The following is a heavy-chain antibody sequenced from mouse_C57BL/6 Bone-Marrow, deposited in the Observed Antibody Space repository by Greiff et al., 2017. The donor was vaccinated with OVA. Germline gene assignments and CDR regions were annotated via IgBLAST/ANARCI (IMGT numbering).Heavy chain of an antibody. V-gene: IGHV5-6*02. CDR3: ARRGYYGNYHY. J-gene: IGHJ2*01. Sequence: EVKVVESGGDLVKPGGSLKLSCAASGFTFSSYGMSWVRQTPDKRLEWVATISSGGSYTYYPDSVKGRFTISRDNAKNTLYLQMSSLKSEDTAMYYCARRGYYGNYHYWGQGTTLTVSS. CDR1: GFTFSSYG. CDR2: ISSGGSYT. D-gene: IGHD2-1*01.